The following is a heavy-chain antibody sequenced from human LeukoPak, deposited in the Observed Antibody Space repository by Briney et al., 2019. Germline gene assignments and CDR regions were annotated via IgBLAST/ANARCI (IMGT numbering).Heavy chain of an antibody. D-gene: IGHD6-6*01. Sequence: KPSETLSVTCSVSGGSLNFHYWTWIRQPPGKGLEYNGDIYYNGGTAYAPSLKSRVIMSLDTTKNQVSLRLDSVTAADTAVYYCGRVVPAGRAFDNWGHGTLVTVSS. CDR3: GRVVPAGRAFDN. J-gene: IGHJ3*02. CDR2: IYYNGGT. CDR1: GGSLNFHY. V-gene: IGHV4-59*11.